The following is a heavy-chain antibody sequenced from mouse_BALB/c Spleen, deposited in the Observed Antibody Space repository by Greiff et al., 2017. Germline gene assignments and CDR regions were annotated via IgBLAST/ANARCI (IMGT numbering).Heavy chain of an antibody. D-gene: IGHD2-1*01. V-gene: IGHV1-5*01. CDR2: IYPGNSDT. Sequence: VQLQQSGTVLARPGASVKMSCKASGYTFTSYWMHWVKQRPGQGLEWIGAIYPGNSDTSYNQKFKGKAKLTAVTSTSTAYMELSSLTNEDSAVYYCTSNYVDAMDYWGQGTLVTVSA. CDR1: GYTFTSYW. J-gene: IGHJ3*01. CDR3: TSNYVDAMDY.